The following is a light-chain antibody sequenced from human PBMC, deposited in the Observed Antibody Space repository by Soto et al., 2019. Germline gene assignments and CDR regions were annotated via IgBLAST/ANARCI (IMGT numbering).Light chain of an antibody. CDR1: QSVSNNY. V-gene: IGKV3-20*01. CDR3: QQYGSSGT. CDR2: VAS. Sequence: LTHSACTLSLYPKERATLSCRASQSVSNNYLAWYQQKPGQAPSLLIYVASNRATGIPDRFSGSGSGTDFTLTISRLEPDDFAVYYCQQYGSSGTFGQGTKVDIK. J-gene: IGKJ1*01.